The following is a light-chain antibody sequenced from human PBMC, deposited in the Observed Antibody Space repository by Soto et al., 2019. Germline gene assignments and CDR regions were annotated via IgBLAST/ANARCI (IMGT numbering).Light chain of an antibody. CDR1: QTVSSN. CDR2: GAS. V-gene: IGKV3-15*01. J-gene: IGKJ4*01. CDR3: QQYNNWPLT. Sequence: EIVMTRSPATLSVSPGGRATLSCRASQTVSSNLAWYQQKPGQAPRLLIYGASTRATGIPARFSGSGSGTEFTLSISSLQSEDFAVYYCQQYNNWPLTFGGGTKVEIK.